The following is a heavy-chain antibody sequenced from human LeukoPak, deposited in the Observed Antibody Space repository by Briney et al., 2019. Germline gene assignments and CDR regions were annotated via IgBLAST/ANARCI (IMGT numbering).Heavy chain of an antibody. D-gene: IGHD3-10*01. J-gene: IGHJ4*02. CDR3: ARHDGYYYGSGSYYGAYFDY. CDR1: GGSISSFY. V-gene: IGHV4-4*07. Sequence: SETLSLTCTVSGGSISSFYWSWIRQSAGKGLEWIGRIHTSGSTNYNPSLQSRLTMSLDTSKNQFSLKLTSVTAADTAVYYCARHDGYYYGSGSYYGAYFDYWGQGTLVTVSS. CDR2: IHTSGST.